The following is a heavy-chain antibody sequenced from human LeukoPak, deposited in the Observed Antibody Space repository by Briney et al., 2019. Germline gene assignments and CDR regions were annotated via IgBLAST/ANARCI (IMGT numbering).Heavy chain of an antibody. D-gene: IGHD3-22*01. CDR1: GYTFSSCA. CDR2: IDTKTGNP. V-gene: IGHV7-4-1*02. J-gene: IGHJ4*02. Sequence: ASVKVSCKASGYTFSSCAIDWVRQAPGQGLEYMGWIDTKTGNPTYAQGFTGRFVFSLDTSVSTAYLQISSLKAEDTAVYYCAIHPSDSSGYFSYWGQGALVTVSS. CDR3: AIHPSDSSGYFSY.